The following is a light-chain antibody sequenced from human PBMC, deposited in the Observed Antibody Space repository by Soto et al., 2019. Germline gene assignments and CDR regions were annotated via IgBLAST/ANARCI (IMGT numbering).Light chain of an antibody. Sequence: DIQLTQSPSFLSASVGDSVTITCRASQDISIYLAWYQQKPGKAPNLLIYAASSLQSGVPSRFSGRGSGTDFTLTISSLQPEDFATYYCQQLDSYLTFGGGTKVDIK. CDR3: QQLDSYLT. V-gene: IGKV1-9*01. CDR1: QDISIY. CDR2: AAS. J-gene: IGKJ4*01.